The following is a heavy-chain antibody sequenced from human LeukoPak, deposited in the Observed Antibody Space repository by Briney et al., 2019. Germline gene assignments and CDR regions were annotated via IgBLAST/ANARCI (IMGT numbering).Heavy chain of an antibody. CDR1: GGSFSGYY. D-gene: IGHD3-10*01. Sequence: SETLSLTCAVYGGSFSGYYWSWIRQPPGKGLEWIGEINHSGSTNYNPSLKSRVTISVDTSKNQFSLKLSSVTAADTAVYYCARVGYGSGSYYLKSASYHFDYWGQGTLVTVSS. CDR2: INHSGST. CDR3: ARVGYGSGSYYLKSASYHFDY. V-gene: IGHV4-34*01. J-gene: IGHJ4*02.